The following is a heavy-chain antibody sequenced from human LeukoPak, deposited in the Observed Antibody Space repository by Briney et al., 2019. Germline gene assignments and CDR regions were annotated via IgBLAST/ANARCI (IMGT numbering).Heavy chain of an antibody. Sequence: GGSLRLSCAASGFTFSSYAMSWVRQAPGKGLEWVSAISGSGGSTYYADSVKGRFSISRDDSKNTLYLQMNSLRADDTAIYYCARNQQLGGHSYYYYGMDVWGQGTTVTVSS. CDR1: GFTFSSYA. J-gene: IGHJ6*02. D-gene: IGHD3-16*01. CDR2: ISGSGGST. V-gene: IGHV3-23*01. CDR3: ARNQQLGGHSYYYYGMDV.